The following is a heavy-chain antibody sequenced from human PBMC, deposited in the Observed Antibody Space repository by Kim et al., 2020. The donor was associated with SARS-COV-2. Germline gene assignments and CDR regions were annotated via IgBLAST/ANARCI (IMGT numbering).Heavy chain of an antibody. CDR3: ARSSHYRFDC. D-gene: IGHD4-4*01. J-gene: IGHJ4*02. Sequence: GGSLRLSCAASGFTFTSYSMNWVRQAPGKRLEWLSYITSDTNRIYYADSVKGRFTMSRDNAKNSVYLQMNSLRDEDTAVYYCARSSHYRFDCWGQGTRVTVSS. CDR2: ITSDTNRI. CDR1: GFTFTSYS. V-gene: IGHV3-48*02.